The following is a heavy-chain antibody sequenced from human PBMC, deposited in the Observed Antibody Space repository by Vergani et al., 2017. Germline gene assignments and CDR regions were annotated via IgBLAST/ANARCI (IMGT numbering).Heavy chain of an antibody. CDR2: IKNTGDST. CDR1: GFNFSSHA. V-gene: IGHV3-23*01. J-gene: IGHJ4*02. Sequence: EVQLLQAEGAVVQPGGSLRLSCVASGFNFSSHAMSWVRHGHGQGLELVSSIKNTGDSTHYADSVKGRFTISRENSKNTLYLKMNSLRVEDTAVYYCGRGSDNYNWGQGTLVTVSS. D-gene: IGHD5-24*01. CDR3: GRGSDNYN.